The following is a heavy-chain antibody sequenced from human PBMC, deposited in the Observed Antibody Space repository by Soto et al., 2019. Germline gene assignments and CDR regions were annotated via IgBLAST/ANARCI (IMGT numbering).Heavy chain of an antibody. V-gene: IGHV3-30*18. D-gene: IGHD3-3*01. CDR1: GFTFSSYG. CDR2: ISYDGSNK. CDR3: AKSYDFWSGSPDY. Sequence: GGSLRLSCAASGFTFSSYGMHWVRQAPGKGLEWVAVISYDGSNKYYADSVKGRFTISRDNSKNTLYLQMNSLRAEDTAVYYCAKSYDFWSGSPDYWGQGTLVTVSS. J-gene: IGHJ4*02.